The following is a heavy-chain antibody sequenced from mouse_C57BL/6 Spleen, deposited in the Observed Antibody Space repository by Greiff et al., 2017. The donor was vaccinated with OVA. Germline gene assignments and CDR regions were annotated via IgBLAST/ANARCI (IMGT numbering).Heavy chain of an antibody. CDR1: GYTFTSYT. CDR3: ARAFYDGYYDY. Sequence: QVQLQQSGAELARPGASVKMSCKASGYTFTSYTMHWVKQRPGQGLEWIGYINPSSGYTKYNQKFKDKATLTADKSSSTAYMQLSSLTSEDSAVYYCARAFYDGYYDYWGQGTTLTVSS. CDR2: INPSSGYT. V-gene: IGHV1-4*01. D-gene: IGHD2-3*01. J-gene: IGHJ2*01.